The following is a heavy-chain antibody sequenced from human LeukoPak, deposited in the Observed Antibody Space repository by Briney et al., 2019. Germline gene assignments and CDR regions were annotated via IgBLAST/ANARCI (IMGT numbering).Heavy chain of an antibody. CDR2: MNPNSGNT. CDR3: ARGVSRDSSSWYGFNYYYGMDV. J-gene: IGHJ6*02. V-gene: IGHV1-8*01. Sequence: ASVKVSCKASRYTFTSYDINWVRQATGQGLEWMGWMNPNSGNTGYAQKFQGRVTMTRNTSISTAYMELSSLRSEDTAVYYCARGVSRDSSSWYGFNYYYGMDVWGQGTTVTVSS. CDR1: RYTFTSYD. D-gene: IGHD6-13*01.